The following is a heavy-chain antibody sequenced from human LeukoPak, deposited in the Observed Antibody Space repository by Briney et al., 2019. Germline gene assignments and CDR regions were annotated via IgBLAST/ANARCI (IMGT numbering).Heavy chain of an antibody. D-gene: IGHD3-3*01. Sequence: GGSLRLSCAASGSTFSSYWMRWVRQAPGKGLVWVSRINSDGSSTTYADSVKGRFTISRDNAKNTLYLQINSLRTEDTAVYYCARGRFLEWLWGQGTLVTVSS. J-gene: IGHJ4*02. CDR3: ARGRFLEWL. CDR1: GSTFSSYW. CDR2: INSDGSST. V-gene: IGHV3-74*01.